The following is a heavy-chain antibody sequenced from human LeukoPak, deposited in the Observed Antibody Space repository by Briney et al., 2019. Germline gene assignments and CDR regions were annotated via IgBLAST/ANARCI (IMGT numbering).Heavy chain of an antibody. Sequence: ASVKVSCKASGYTFTGYYMHWVRQAPGQGLEWMGWINPNSGGTNYAQKFQGWVTMTRDTSISTAYMELSRLRSDDTAVYYCARGGDGSTISFDYWGQGILVTVSS. CDR1: GYTFTGYY. CDR3: ARGGDGSTISFDY. CDR2: INPNSGGT. D-gene: IGHD5-24*01. J-gene: IGHJ4*02. V-gene: IGHV1-2*04.